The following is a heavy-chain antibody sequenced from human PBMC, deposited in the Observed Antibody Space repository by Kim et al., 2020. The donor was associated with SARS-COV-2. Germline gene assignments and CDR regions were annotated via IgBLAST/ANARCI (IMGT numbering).Heavy chain of an antibody. J-gene: IGHJ3*02. Sequence: GGSLRLSCVASGFPLSRFGMHWVRQAPGKGLEWVTTISYDGSIKYYGDSVKGRFTISRDNSKNKLYLQMNSLRAEDTAVYYCTSGGVAGNDAFDIWCERTMVTVSS. D-gene: IGHD2-15*01. CDR1: GFPLSRFG. CDR3: TSGGVAGNDAFDI. CDR2: ISYDGSIK. V-gene: IGHV3-30*03.